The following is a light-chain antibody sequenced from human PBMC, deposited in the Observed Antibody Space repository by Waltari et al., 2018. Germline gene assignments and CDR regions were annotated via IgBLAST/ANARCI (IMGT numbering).Light chain of an antibody. Sequence: SYELRQPPSVSVSPGQTANITCPGDKLGDKYVSWYQQKPGQSPVMVLYQDDKRPSGVSERFSGSNSGNTATLTISGTQAMDEADYFCQAWDSSTAVFGGGAKLTVL. CDR1: KLGDKY. J-gene: IGLJ2*01. V-gene: IGLV3-1*01. CDR2: QDD. CDR3: QAWDSSTAV.